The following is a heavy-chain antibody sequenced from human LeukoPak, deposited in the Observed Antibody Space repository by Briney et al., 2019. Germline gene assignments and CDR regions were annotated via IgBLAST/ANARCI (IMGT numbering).Heavy chain of an antibody. CDR2: IYYSGST. V-gene: IGHV4-31*03. D-gene: IGHD5-18*01. CDR3: ARGGYSYGYYYYGMDV. Sequence: SQTLSLTCTVSGGSISSGGYYWSWIRQHPGKGLEWIGYIYYSGSTYYNPSLKSRVTISVDTSKNQFSLKLSSVTAADTAVYYCARGGYSYGYYYYGMDVWGQGTTVTVSS. CDR1: GGSISSGGYY. J-gene: IGHJ6*02.